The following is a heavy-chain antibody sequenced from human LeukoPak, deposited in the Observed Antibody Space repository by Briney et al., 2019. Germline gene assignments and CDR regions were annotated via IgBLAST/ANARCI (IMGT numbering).Heavy chain of an antibody. D-gene: IGHD6-13*01. CDR3: AKSAAADTWDYFDY. Sequence: GGSLRLSCAASGFTVSNNRLSWVRQAPGMGLEWVSAISGSGGSTYYADSVKGRFTISRDNSKNTLYLQMNSLRAEDTAVYYCAKSAAADTWDYFDYWGQGTLVTVSS. CDR1: GFTVSNNR. J-gene: IGHJ4*02. CDR2: ISGSGGST. V-gene: IGHV3-23*01.